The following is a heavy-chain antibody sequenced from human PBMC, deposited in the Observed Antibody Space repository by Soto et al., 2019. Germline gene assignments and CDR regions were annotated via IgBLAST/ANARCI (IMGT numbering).Heavy chain of an antibody. CDR2: IYYSGST. D-gene: IGHD1-26*01. V-gene: IGHV4-31*03. CDR3: ARSSPASSGSYQELDY. Sequence: QVQLQESGPGLVKPSQTLSLTCTVSGGSISSGGYYWSWIRQHPGKGLEWIGYIYYSGSTYYNPSLKSRVTISVDTSKNQFSLKLSSVTAADTAVYYCARSSPASSGSYQELDYWGQGTLVTVSS. CDR1: GGSISSGGYY. J-gene: IGHJ4*02.